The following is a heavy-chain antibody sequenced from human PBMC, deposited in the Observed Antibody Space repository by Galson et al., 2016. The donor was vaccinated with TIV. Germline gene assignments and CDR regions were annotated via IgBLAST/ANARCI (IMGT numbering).Heavy chain of an antibody. V-gene: IGHV3-23*01. CDR2: ISSSGGST. CDR1: GFTFSSYA. Sequence: SLRLSCAASGFTFSSYAMSWVRQAPGKGLEWVSGISSSGGSTYYPDSVKGRFTISRDNSKKTLELQMNSLRAEDTAVYYCMKVRWELLPRGAFDIWGQGTKVTVSS. J-gene: IGHJ3*02. CDR3: MKVRWELLPRGAFDI. D-gene: IGHD1-26*01.